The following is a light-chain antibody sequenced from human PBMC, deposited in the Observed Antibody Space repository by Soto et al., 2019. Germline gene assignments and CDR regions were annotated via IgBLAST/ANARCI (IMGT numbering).Light chain of an antibody. V-gene: IGKV3-20*01. CDR3: QQYGSSGT. Sequence: ESVLTQSPGTLSLSPGETATLSCRASQTIGSNYLAWYQQKPGQAPRLLIYGASNRATGIPDRFSGSGSGTDFTLTISRLEPEDFAVYYCQQYGSSGTFGQGTKVDIK. CDR2: GAS. CDR1: QTIGSNY. J-gene: IGKJ1*01.